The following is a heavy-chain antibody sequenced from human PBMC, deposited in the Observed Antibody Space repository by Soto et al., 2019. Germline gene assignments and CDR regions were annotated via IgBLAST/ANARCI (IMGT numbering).Heavy chain of an antibody. CDR1: GFSLSTSGVG. CDR3: ARTPGYCSGGRCYYYMDV. Sequence: SGPTLVNPTQTLTLTCTFSGFSLSTSGVGVGWIRQPPGKALEWLALIYWDDDKRYSPSLKSRLTITKDTSKNQVVLTMTNMDPVDTATYYCARTPGYCSGGRCYYYMDVWGKGTTVTVSS. J-gene: IGHJ6*03. V-gene: IGHV2-5*02. CDR2: IYWDDDK. D-gene: IGHD2-15*01.